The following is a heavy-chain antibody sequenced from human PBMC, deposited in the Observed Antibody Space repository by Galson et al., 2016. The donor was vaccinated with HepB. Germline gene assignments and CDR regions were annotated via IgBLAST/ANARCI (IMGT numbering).Heavy chain of an antibody. J-gene: IGHJ4*02. CDR2: ISALKGGT. V-gene: IGHV1-18*01. Sequence: SVKVSCKASGYIFSSYGVGWVRQAPGQGLEWMGWISALKGGTVYAQNLQGRVTMTTDTATTTAYMEVRNLRSDDTAVYYCARARNLAMAGTSFYFDNWGQGTLITVSS. D-gene: IGHD6-19*01. CDR3: ARARNLAMAGTSFYFDN. CDR1: GYIFSSYG.